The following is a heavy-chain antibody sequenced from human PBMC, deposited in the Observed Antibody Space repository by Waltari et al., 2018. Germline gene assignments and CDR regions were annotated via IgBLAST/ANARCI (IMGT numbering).Heavy chain of an antibody. CDR1: GYTFTGYY. J-gene: IGHJ3*02. CDR3: ARGGETGASLSYDAFDI. D-gene: IGHD7-27*01. CDR2: INPNGGGT. Sequence: QVQLVQSGAEVKKPGASVKVSCKASGYTFTGYYMHWVRQAPGQGLEWMGRINPNGGGTNYAQKFQGRVTMTRDTSISTAYMELSRLRSDDTAVYYCARGGETGASLSYDAFDIWGQGTMVTVSS. V-gene: IGHV1-2*06.